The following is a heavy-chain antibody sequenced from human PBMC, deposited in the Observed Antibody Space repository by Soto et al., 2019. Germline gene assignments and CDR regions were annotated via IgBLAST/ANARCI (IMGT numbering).Heavy chain of an antibody. CDR2: ISDDGSNK. CDR1: GFSFSTYA. CDR3: ASLRFLEWLSGTWFDP. J-gene: IGHJ5*02. V-gene: IGHV3-30-3*01. Sequence: LRLSCAASGFSFSTYAMHWVRQAPGKGLEWVAVISDDGSNKYYADSVKGRFSISRVNSKNTLYLQMNSLRAEDTAVYYCASLRFLEWLSGTWFDPWGQGTLVTVSS. D-gene: IGHD3-3*01.